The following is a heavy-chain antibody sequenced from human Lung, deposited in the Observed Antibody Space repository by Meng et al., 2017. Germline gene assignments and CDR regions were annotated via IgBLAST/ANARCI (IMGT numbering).Heavy chain of an antibody. CDR2: INPNTGNP. J-gene: IGHJ4*02. D-gene: IGHD3-16*01. CDR3: ARDGYPVLGGVSAFDY. CDR1: GYTFNAFA. Sequence: QVQLVQSGSVLKKPGASVKVSCEASGYTFNAFAMNWVRQAPGHGLEWLGWINPNTGNPTYARGFTGRFVFSLDTSVSTAYLEISSLKAEDTAMYYCARDGYPVLGGVSAFDYWGQGTLVTVSS. V-gene: IGHV7-4-1*02.